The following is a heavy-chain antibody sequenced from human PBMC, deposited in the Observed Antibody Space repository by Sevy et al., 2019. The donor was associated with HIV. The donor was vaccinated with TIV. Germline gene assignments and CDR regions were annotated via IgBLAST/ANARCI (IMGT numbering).Heavy chain of an antibody. J-gene: IGHJ3*02. CDR2: IVVDSGNT. V-gene: IGHV1-58*01. Sequence: ASVKVSCKASGFTFTSSAVQWVRQARGQRLEWIGWIVVDSGNTNYAQKFQERVTITRDMSTSTAYMELSSLRSEDTAVYYCAVGYCSSTSCYGVNAFDIWGQGTMVTVSS. CDR3: AVGYCSSTSCYGVNAFDI. CDR1: GFTFTSSA. D-gene: IGHD2-2*01.